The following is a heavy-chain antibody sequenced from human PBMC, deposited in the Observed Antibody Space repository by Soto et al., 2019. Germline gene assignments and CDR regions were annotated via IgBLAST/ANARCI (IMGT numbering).Heavy chain of an antibody. D-gene: IGHD1-1*01. V-gene: IGHV3-30-3*01. CDR1: GFTFSSYA. J-gene: IGHJ6*02. Sequence: QVQLVESGGGVVQPGRSLRLSCAASGFTFSSYAMHWVRQAPGKGLEWVAVISYDGSNKYYADSVKGRFTISRDNSKNTLYQQMISLRTEDTAVYYCARDRLRYNWNDFPYYYYGMDVWGQGTTVTVSS. CDR3: ARDRLRYNWNDFPYYYYGMDV. CDR2: ISYDGSNK.